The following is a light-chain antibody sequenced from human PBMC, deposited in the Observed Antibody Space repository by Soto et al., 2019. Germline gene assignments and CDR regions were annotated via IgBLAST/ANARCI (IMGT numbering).Light chain of an antibody. CDR3: QHYDSHPIT. CDR1: QSISGW. J-gene: IGKJ5*01. CDR2: DVS. V-gene: IGKV1-5*01. Sequence: DIQMTQSPSTLSASVGDRVTITCRASQSISGWLAWYQQRPGKAPNLLIFDVSSLESGVPSRFSGSGYGTEFTLTISSLQPDDFATYYCQHYDSHPITFGQGTRLEIK.